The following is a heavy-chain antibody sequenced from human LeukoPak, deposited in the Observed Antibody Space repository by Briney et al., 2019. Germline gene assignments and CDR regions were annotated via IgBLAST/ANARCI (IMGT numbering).Heavy chain of an antibody. V-gene: IGHV4-34*01. CDR3: ARPWGYYDPSLNY. CDR2: INHSGST. CDR1: GFALSSHG. J-gene: IGHJ4*02. D-gene: IGHD3-3*01. Sequence: GSLRLSCAASGFALSSHGMHWIRQPPGKGLEWIGEINHSGSTNYNPSLKSRVTISVDTSKNQFSLKLSSVTAADTAVYYCARPWGYYDPSLNYWGQGTLVTVSS.